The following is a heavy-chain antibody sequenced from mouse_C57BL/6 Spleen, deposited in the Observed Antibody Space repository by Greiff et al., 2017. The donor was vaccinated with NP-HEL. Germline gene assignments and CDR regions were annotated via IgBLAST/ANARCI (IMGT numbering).Heavy chain of an antibody. CDR3: ARKGEDSSGFYPMDY. D-gene: IGHD3-2*02. CDR1: GYTFTSYW. J-gene: IGHJ4*01. CDR2: IDPSDSYT. Sequence: QVQLQQPGAELVKPGASVKLSCKASGYTFTSYWMQWVKQRPGQGLEWIGEIDPSDSYTNYNQKFKGKATLTVDTSSSTAYMQLSSLTSEDSAVYYWARKGEDSSGFYPMDYWGQGTSVTVSS. V-gene: IGHV1-50*01.